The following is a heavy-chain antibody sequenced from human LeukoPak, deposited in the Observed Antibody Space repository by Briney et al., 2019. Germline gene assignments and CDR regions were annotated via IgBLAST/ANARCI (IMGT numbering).Heavy chain of an antibody. CDR1: GYSISSGYY. Sequence: SETLSLSCTVSGYSISSGYYWGWFRQPLGKGLEWIGSIYHSGSTYYNPSLKSRVTISVDTSKNQFSLKLSSVTAADTAVYYCARVRGGSYHYYCYYMDVWGKGTTVTVSS. D-gene: IGHD1-26*01. V-gene: IGHV4-38-2*02. J-gene: IGHJ6*03. CDR2: IYHSGST. CDR3: ARVRGGSYHYYCYYMDV.